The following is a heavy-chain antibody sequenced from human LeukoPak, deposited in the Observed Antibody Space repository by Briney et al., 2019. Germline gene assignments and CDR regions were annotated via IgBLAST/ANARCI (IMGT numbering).Heavy chain of an antibody. CDR1: GGSISSGGYY. D-gene: IGHD1-7*01. J-gene: IGHJ6*02. CDR2: IYYSGST. CDR3: ARSASGTYYYYGMDV. V-gene: IGHV4-31*03. Sequence: PSETLSLTCTVSGGSISSGGYYWSWIRQHPGKGLEWIGYIYYSGSTYYNPSLKSRVTISVDTSKNQFSLKLSSVTAAATAVYYCARSASGTYYYYGMDVRGQGTTVTVSS.